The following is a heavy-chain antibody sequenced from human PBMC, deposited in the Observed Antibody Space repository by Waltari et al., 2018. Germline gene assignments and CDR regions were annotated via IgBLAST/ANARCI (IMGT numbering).Heavy chain of an antibody. V-gene: IGHV4-30-4*08. CDR3: ARDAPDGDYLDY. J-gene: IGHJ4*02. D-gene: IGHD4-17*01. Sequence: QVLLRESGPGLVKPSQTLSLTCTVSGDPIRSGGNYWSWVRQSPGKGLEWIGYIYYTGSTYYNPSLESRLTISVDTSKNQFSLKLHSVTAADTGLYYCARDAPDGDYLDYWGQGTLVTVSS. CDR2: IYYTGST. CDR1: GDPIRSGGNY.